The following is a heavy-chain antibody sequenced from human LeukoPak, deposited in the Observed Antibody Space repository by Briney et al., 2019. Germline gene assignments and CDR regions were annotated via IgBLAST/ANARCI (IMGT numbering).Heavy chain of an antibody. J-gene: IGHJ4*02. CDR1: GFTFSNYG. CDR3: ARRYMATSAEDFEY. D-gene: IGHD5-24*01. Sequence: GGSLRLSCAASGFTFSNYGIHWVRQAPGKGLEWVAFMRIDGSNKYYADSVKGRFTISRDNAKNSLYLQMNSLRAEDTAVYYCARRYMATSAEDFEYWGQGILVIVSS. CDR2: MRIDGSNK. V-gene: IGHV3-30*02.